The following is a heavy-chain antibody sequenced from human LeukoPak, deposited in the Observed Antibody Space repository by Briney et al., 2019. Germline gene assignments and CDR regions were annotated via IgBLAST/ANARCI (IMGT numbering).Heavy chain of an antibody. Sequence: PGGSLRLSCAASGFTFSSYAMSWVRQAPGKGLVWVSRINSDGSSTSYADPVKGRFTISRDNAKNTLYLQMNSLRAEDTAVYYCARDPPFDYYDSSGYYYDYWGQGTLVTVSS. CDR1: GFTFSSYA. CDR3: ARDPPFDYYDSSGYYYDY. J-gene: IGHJ4*02. CDR2: INSDGSST. D-gene: IGHD3-22*01. V-gene: IGHV3-74*01.